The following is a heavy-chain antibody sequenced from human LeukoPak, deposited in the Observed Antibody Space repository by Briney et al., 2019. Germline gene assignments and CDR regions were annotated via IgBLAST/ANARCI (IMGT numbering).Heavy chain of an antibody. V-gene: IGHV3-23*01. CDR3: AKGSIVVVPAAQFDP. CDR1: GFTFSSYA. D-gene: IGHD2-2*01. J-gene: IGHJ5*02. CDR2: ISGSGGST. Sequence: GGSLRPSCAASGFTFSSYAMSWVRQAPGKGLEWVSAISGSGGSTYYADSVKGRFTISRDNSKNTLYLQMSSLRAEDTAVYYCAKGSIVVVPAAQFDPWGQGTLVTVSS.